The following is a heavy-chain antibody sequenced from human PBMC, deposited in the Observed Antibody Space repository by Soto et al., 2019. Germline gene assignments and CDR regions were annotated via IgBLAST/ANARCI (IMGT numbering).Heavy chain of an antibody. Sequence: EVQLVESGGGLVQPGGCLRLSCAASGFTFSSYGMHWVRQAPGKGLVWVSRINRDGSSTTYADSVKGRFTISRDNAKNTLHLQMNSLRAEDTAVYYCARAGWELLGYTWFDPWGQGTLVTVSS. J-gene: IGHJ5*02. CDR3: ARAGWELLGYTWFDP. V-gene: IGHV3-74*01. CDR2: INRDGSST. D-gene: IGHD3-10*01. CDR1: GFTFSSYG.